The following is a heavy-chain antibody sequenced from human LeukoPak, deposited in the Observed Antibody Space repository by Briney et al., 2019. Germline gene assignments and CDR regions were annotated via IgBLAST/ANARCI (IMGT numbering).Heavy chain of an antibody. V-gene: IGHV1-46*01. D-gene: IGHD3-10*01. Sequence: GASVKVSCKASGYTFTSYYMHWVRQAPGQGLEWMGIINPSGGSTSYAQKFQGRVTMTRDTSTSTVYMELSSLRSEDTAVYYCARDLYYGSGPYYYYMDVWGKGTTVTVSS. CDR3: ARDLYYGSGPYYYYMDV. J-gene: IGHJ6*03. CDR2: INPSGGST. CDR1: GYTFTSYY.